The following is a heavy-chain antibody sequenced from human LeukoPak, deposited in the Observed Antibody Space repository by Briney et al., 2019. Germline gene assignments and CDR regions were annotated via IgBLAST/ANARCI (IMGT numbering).Heavy chain of an antibody. CDR2: ISSSSSYI. CDR3: ARERAVTTHWFDP. D-gene: IGHD4-11*01. V-gene: IGHV3-21*01. CDR1: GFTFSSYS. Sequence: GGSLRLSCAASGFTFSSYSMNWVRQAPGKGLEWVSSISSSSSYIYYADSVKGRFTISRDNAKNSLYLQMNSLGAEDTAVYYCARERAVTTHWFDPWGQGTLVTVSS. J-gene: IGHJ5*02.